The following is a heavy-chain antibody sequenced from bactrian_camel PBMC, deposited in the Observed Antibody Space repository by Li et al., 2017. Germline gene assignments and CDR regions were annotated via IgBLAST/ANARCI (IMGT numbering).Heavy chain of an antibody. Sequence: VQLVESGGGLVQPGGSLRVSCAASRFAFSSYAMSWVRQAPGKGLEWVSTIGSADGSTSYDASVKGRFTISRDNAKSTVYLQMNSLKPEDTAMYYCVMGSRWYSNWGQGTQVTVS. J-gene: IGHJ4*01. D-gene: IGHD6*01. V-gene: IGHV3S40*01. CDR1: RFAFSSYA. CDR2: IGSADGST. CDR3: VMGSRWYSN.